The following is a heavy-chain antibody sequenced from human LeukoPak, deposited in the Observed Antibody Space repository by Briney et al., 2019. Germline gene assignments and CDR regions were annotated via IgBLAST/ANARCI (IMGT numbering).Heavy chain of an antibody. CDR1: GFTIISHA. V-gene: IGHV3-30*04. D-gene: IGHD6-19*01. J-gene: IGHJ4*02. CDR3: ARGKDSNGWYGGLDY. CDR2: ISYDGSNK. Sequence: PGGSLRLSCAASGFTIISHAMHWVRRAPGKGLEWVAVISYDGSNKYNADPVKGRFTISRDNSNNTLYLQVNSLRADDTALYYCARGKDSNGWYGGLDYWGQGTLVTVSS.